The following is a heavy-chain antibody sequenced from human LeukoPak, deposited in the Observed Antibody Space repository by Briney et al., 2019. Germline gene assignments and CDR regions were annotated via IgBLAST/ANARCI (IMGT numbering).Heavy chain of an antibody. CDR3: ARGRSIAARPGYFQH. Sequence: ASVKVSFKASGYTFTIYYMHWVRQAPGQGLEWMGIINPSGGSTSYAQKFQGIVTMTRHTPTSTVYMALNSLRSEDTAVYYCARGRSIAARPGYFQHWGQGTLVTVCS. CDR2: INPSGGST. V-gene: IGHV1-46*01. D-gene: IGHD6-6*01. CDR1: GYTFTIYY. J-gene: IGHJ1*01.